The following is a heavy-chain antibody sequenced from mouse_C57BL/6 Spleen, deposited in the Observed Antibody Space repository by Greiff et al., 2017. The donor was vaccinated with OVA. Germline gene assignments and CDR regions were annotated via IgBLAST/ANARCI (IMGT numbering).Heavy chain of an antibody. D-gene: IGHD2-2*01. V-gene: IGHV14-1*01. Sequence: VQLQQSGAELVRPGASVKLSCTASGFNIKDYYMHWVKQRPEQGLEWIGRIGPEDGDTEYAPKFQGKATMTADTSSNTAYLQLSSLTSEDTAVYYCTTFGYEDAMDYWGQGTSVTVSS. CDR3: TTFGYEDAMDY. CDR1: GFNIKDYY. CDR2: IGPEDGDT. J-gene: IGHJ4*01.